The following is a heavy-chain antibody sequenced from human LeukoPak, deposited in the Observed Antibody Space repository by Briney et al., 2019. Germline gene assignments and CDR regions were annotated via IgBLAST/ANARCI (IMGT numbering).Heavy chain of an antibody. CDR1: GYSVSSGYY. D-gene: IGHD6-13*01. CDR2: IYYSGST. J-gene: IGHJ4*02. V-gene: IGHV4-31*03. CDR3: AREPLYRSSWYLDY. Sequence: SETLSLTCTVSGYSVSSGYYWSWIRQHPGKGLEWIGYIYYSGSTYYNPSLKSRVTISVDTSKNQFSLKLSSVTAADTAVYYCAREPLYRSSWYLDYWGQGTLVTVSS.